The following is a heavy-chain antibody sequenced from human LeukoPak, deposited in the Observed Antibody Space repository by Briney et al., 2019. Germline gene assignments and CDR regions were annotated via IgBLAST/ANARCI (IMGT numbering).Heavy chain of an antibody. D-gene: IGHD5-24*01. CDR2: MNPHSGNT. V-gene: IGHV1-8*01. J-gene: IGHJ6*02. CDR1: GYTFTSYD. CDR3: ARVRETATITSLSSYYYSMDV. Sequence: VASVKVSCKASGYTFTSYDINWVRQATGQGLEWMGWMNPHSGNTGYAQKFQGRVTMTRDNSISTAYMELSSLRSEDTAVYYCARVRETATITSLSSYYYSMDVWGQGTTVTVS.